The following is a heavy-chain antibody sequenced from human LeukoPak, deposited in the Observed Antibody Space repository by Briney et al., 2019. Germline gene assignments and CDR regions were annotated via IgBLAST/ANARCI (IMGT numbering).Heavy chain of an antibody. D-gene: IGHD3-22*01. CDR2: INTHSGGT. V-gene: IGHV1-2*02. CDR1: GYTFTDYY. Sequence: ASVKVSCKASGYTFTDYYMHWVRQAPGQGLEWMGWINTHSGGTSYAQKFQGRVTMTRDTSISTGYMELNRLRSDDTAVYYCARGRNSVYYFNVVAPSYFDYWGQGTLVTVSS. J-gene: IGHJ4*02. CDR3: ARGRNSVYYFNVVAPSYFDY.